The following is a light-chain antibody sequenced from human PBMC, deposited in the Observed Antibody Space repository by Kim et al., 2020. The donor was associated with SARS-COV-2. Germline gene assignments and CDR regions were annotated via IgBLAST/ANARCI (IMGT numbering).Light chain of an antibody. CDR3: QAWDSSTAV. J-gene: IGLJ1*01. Sequence: SGSPGQTASITCSGDKLGDKYACWYQQKPGQSPVLVIYEDNKRPSGIPERFSGSNSGNTATLTISGTQAMDEADYYCQAWDSSTAVFGTGTKVTVL. CDR1: KLGDKY. CDR2: EDN. V-gene: IGLV3-1*01.